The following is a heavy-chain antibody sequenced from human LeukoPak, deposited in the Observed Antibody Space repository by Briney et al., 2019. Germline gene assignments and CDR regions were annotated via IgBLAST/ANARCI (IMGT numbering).Heavy chain of an antibody. J-gene: IGHJ4*02. CDR1: GGSFSGYY. CDR2: INHSGST. D-gene: IGHD2-15*01. V-gene: IGHV4-34*01. Sequence: SETLSLTCAVYGGSFSGYYWSWIRQPPGKGLEWIGEINHSGSTNYNPSLKSRVTISVDTSKNQFSLKLSSVTAADTAVYYCARDSGENLYFEHWGPGTLVTVSS. CDR3: ARDSGENLYFEH.